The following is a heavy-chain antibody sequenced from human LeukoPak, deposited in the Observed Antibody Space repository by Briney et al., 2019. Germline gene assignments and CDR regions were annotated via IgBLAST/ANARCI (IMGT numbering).Heavy chain of an antibody. CDR3: ARVNIVVVPAAITDYYYYMDV. Sequence: GSLRLSCAASGFTFSSYGMHWVRQAPGKGLEWVAFIRYDGSNKYYADSVKGRFTISRDNSKNTLYLQMNSLRAEDTAVYYCARVNIVVVPAAITDYYYYMDVWGKGTTVTVSS. J-gene: IGHJ6*03. CDR1: GFTFSSYG. CDR2: IRYDGSNK. V-gene: IGHV3-30*02. D-gene: IGHD2-2*01.